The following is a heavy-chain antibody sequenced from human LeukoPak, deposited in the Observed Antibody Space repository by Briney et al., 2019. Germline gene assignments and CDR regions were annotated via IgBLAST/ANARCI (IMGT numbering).Heavy chain of an antibody. CDR3: ARDFGGDAFDI. CDR2: VKQDGSEK. V-gene: IGHV3-7*01. CDR1: GFTFSSYW. D-gene: IGHD4-23*01. J-gene: IGHJ3*02. Sequence: PGGSLRLSCAASGFTFSSYWMSWVRQAPGKGLEWVANVKQDGSEKYYVDSVKGRFTISRDNSKNTLYLQMNSLRAEDTAVYYCARDFGGDAFDIWGQGTMVTVSS.